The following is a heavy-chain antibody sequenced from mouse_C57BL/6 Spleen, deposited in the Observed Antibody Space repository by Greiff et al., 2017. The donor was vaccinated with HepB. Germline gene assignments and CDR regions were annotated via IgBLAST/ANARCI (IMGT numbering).Heavy chain of an antibody. J-gene: IGHJ3*01. CDR3: ARSTGTGFAY. Sequence: QVQLQQSGAELARPGASVKLSCKASGYTFTSYGISWVKQRTGQGLEWIGEIYPRSGNTYYNEKFKGKATLTANKSSSTAYMELRSLTSEDSAVYFCARSTGTGFAYWGQVTLVTVSA. V-gene: IGHV1-81*01. CDR2: IYPRSGNT. CDR1: GYTFTSYG. D-gene: IGHD4-1*01.